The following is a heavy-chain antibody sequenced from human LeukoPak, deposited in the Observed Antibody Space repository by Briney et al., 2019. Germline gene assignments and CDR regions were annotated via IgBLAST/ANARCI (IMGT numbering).Heavy chain of an antibody. Sequence: SETLSLTCTVSGGSISSYHWSWIRQPAGKGLEWIGRIYTSGSTNYNPSLKSRVTMSVDTSKNQFSLKLSSVTAADTAVYYCARESPYDYVWGSYRYIDYWGQGTLVTVSS. V-gene: IGHV4-4*07. D-gene: IGHD3-16*02. CDR1: GGSISSYH. J-gene: IGHJ4*02. CDR3: ARESPYDYVWGSYRYIDY. CDR2: IYTSGST.